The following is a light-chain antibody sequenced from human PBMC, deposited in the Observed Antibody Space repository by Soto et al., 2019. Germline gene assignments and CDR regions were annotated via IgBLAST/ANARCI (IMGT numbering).Light chain of an antibody. CDR1: QGISSY. CDR2: AAS. Sequence: DIQMTQFPSTLSASVGDRVTITCRASQGISSYLAWYQQKPGKAPKLLIYAASTLQTGVPSRFSGSGSGTDFTLTISSLQPEDFATYYCQQLNSRGTFGGGTKVDIK. V-gene: IGKV1-9*01. CDR3: QQLNSRGT. J-gene: IGKJ4*01.